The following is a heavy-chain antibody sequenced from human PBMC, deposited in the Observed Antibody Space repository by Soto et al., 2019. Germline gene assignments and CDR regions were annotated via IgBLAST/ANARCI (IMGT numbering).Heavy chain of an antibody. CDR1: GYTFTSYY. D-gene: IGHD4-4*01. CDR2: VNPSVGTT. V-gene: IGHV1-46*01. CDR3: GRVGLIPWTTTTFFDY. Sequence: ASVKVSCKASGYTFTSYYIHWIRQAPGQGLEWMGIVNPSVGTTSYAQKFQGRVTMTRDTSTTTVYMELSSLRSEDTAVYYCGRVGLIPWTTTTFFDYWGQGTLVTVSS. J-gene: IGHJ4*02.